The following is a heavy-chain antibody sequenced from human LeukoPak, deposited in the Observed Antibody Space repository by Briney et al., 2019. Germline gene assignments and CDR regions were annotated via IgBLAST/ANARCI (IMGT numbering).Heavy chain of an antibody. J-gene: IGHJ3*01. D-gene: IGHD1-26*01. CDR2: TKSDGGRS. CDR1: GFTFSIYN. Sequence: PGGSLRLSCAASGFTFSIYNMNWVRQAPGKGLEWVSRTKSDGGRSDYADIVKGRFTISRDNAKNTLYLQMNSLSADDTAVYYCARDGIDFRAFDLWGQGTMVTVSS. CDR3: ARDGIDFRAFDL. V-gene: IGHV3-74*01.